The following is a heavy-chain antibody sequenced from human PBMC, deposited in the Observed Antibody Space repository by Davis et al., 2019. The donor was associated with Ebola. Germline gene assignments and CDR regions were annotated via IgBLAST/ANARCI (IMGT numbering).Heavy chain of an antibody. CDR3: ARASFGYNSGWYADY. Sequence: ASVKVSCKASGFTLTMYAIHWVRQAPGQRLEWMGWVHGGNGNTKYSQRFQGRVTITTDTSANTVYLDLTSLRSEDTAVFYCARASFGYNSGWYADYWGPGSLVTVSS. CDR1: GFTLTMYA. CDR2: VHGGNGNT. J-gene: IGHJ4*02. V-gene: IGHV1-3*01. D-gene: IGHD6-19*01.